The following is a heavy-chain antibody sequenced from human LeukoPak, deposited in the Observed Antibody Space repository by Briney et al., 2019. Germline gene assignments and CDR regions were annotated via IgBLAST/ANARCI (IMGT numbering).Heavy chain of an antibody. Sequence: QPGESLRLSCAASGFTFNSYAMAWVRQPPGKGLEWVSSISSSGDSTYYTDTVKGRITTSRDNAKNTLYLEMSRLTADDTAVYFCAARPDRGLGPLDFWGQGTLVTVSS. CDR2: ISSSGDST. V-gene: IGHV3-23*01. J-gene: IGHJ4*02. CDR1: GFTFNSYA. CDR3: AARPDRGLGPLDF.